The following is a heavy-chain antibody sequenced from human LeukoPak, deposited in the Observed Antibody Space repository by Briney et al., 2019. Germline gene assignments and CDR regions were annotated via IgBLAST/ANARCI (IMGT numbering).Heavy chain of an antibody. CDR1: GFTVSSNY. D-gene: IGHD3-10*01. CDR3: ARERTPLLLWFGESLRY. J-gene: IGHJ4*02. CDR2: IYSGGST. V-gene: IGHV3-66*01. Sequence: PGGSLRLSCAASGFTVSSNYMSWVRQAPGKGLEWVSVIYSGGSTYYADSVKGRFTISRDNSKNTLYLQMNSLRAEDTAVYYCARERTPLLLWFGESLRYWGQGTLVTVSS.